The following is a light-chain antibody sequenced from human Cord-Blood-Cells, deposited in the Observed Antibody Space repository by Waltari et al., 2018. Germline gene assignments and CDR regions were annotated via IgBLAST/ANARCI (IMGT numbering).Light chain of an antibody. J-gene: IGKJ4*01. CDR3: MQDLQTPLT. CDR2: LGS. V-gene: IGKV2-28*01. CDR1: QSLLHSNGYND. Sequence: DIVMTQSPLYLPVTLGEPASISCRSSQSLLHSNGYNDLAWDLQKPGQSPQLLIYLGSNRASGVPDWFSGSGSGTDDALKISRVEAEDVGVYYCMQDLQTPLTFGGGTKVEIK.